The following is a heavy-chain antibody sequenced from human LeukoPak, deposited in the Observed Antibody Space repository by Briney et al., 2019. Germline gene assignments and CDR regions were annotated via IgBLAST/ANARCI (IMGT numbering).Heavy chain of an antibody. V-gene: IGHV4-4*02. D-gene: IGHD2-15*01. CDR2: IYHSGST. CDR3: ARDDCSGGSCPGAFDY. Sequence: SGTLSLTCAVSGGSISSSNWWSWVRQPPGKGLEWIGEIYHSGSTNYNPSLKSRVTISVDKSKNQFSLKLSSVTAADTAVYYCARDDCSGGSCPGAFDYWGQGTPVTVSS. J-gene: IGHJ4*02. CDR1: GGSISSSNW.